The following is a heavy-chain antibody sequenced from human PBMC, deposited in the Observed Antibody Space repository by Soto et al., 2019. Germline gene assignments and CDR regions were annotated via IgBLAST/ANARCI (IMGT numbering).Heavy chain of an antibody. D-gene: IGHD3-3*01. CDR3: ARGLDGVEWLFRARGIPRFFDY. Sequence: QVQLQESGPGLVKPSQTLSLTCTVSGGSISSGDYYWSWIRQPPGKGLEWIGYIYYSGSTYYNPSLKSRVTISVDTSKNQFSLKLSSVTAADTAVYYCARGLDGVEWLFRARGIPRFFDYWGQGTLVTVSS. CDR2: IYYSGST. J-gene: IGHJ4*02. CDR1: GGSISSGDYY. V-gene: IGHV4-30-4*01.